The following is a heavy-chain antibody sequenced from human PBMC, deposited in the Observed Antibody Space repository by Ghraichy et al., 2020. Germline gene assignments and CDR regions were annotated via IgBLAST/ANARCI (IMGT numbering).Heavy chain of an antibody. CDR3: AREHRTMVRGGEGYFDY. Sequence: SDTLSLTCAVSGGSISSGGYSWSWIRQPPGKGLEWIGYIYHSGSTYYNPSLKSRVTISVDRSKNQFSLKLSSVTAADTAVYYCAREHRTMVRGGEGYFDYWGQGTLVTVSS. V-gene: IGHV4-30-2*01. J-gene: IGHJ4*02. CDR2: IYHSGST. CDR1: GGSISSGGYS. D-gene: IGHD3-10*01.